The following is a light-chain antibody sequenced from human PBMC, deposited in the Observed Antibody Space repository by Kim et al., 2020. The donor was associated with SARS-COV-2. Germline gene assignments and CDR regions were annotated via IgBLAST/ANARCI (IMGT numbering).Light chain of an antibody. CDR2: AAS. CDR3: QQYYSYPFT. CDR1: QGISSY. Sequence: AIRMTQSPSSLSASTGDRVTITCRASQGISSYLAWYQQKPGKAPKLLIYAASTLQSGVPSRFSGSGSGTDFTLTISCLQSEDFATYYCQQYYSYPFTFGPETKVDIK. J-gene: IGKJ3*01. V-gene: IGKV1-8*01.